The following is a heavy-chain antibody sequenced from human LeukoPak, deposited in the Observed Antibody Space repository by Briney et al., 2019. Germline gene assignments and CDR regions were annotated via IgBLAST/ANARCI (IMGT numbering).Heavy chain of an antibody. CDR2: TYYRSKWYN. D-gene: IGHD3-16*01. CDR1: GDSVSSNSAG. CDR3: ARGGGAIAT. V-gene: IGHV6-1*01. J-gene: IGHJ5*02. Sequence: SQTLSLTCAISGDSVSSNSAGWNWIRQSPSRGLEWLGRTYYRSKWYNDYAVSVKSRITINADTSKNQFPLQLNSVTPQDTAVYYCARGGGAIATWGQGTLVTVSS.